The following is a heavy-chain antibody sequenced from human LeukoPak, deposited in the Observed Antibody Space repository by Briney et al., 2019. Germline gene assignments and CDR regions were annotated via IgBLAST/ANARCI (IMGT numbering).Heavy chain of an antibody. CDR2: IYHSGRT. V-gene: IGHV4-4*02. J-gene: IGHJ4*02. Sequence: SGTLSLTCAVSGGSISNNWWSWVRQSPGKGLEWIGEIYHSGRTNYNPSLTSRVTISIDQSKSQFSLKLTSVTAADTAVYYCVRTGYYSVDYWGQGTLVTVSS. CDR1: GGSISNNW. CDR3: VRTGYYSVDY. D-gene: IGHD3-22*01.